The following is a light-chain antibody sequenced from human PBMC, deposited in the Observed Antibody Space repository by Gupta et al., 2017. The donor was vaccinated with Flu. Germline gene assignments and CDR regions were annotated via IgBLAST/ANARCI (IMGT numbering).Light chain of an antibody. CDR3: NSRDSSGNNRVV. J-gene: IGLJ2*01. V-gene: IGLV3-19*01. CDR2: GKN. CDR1: SLRSYY. Sequence: SSELTQDPAVSVALGQTVRITCQGDSLRSYYASWYQQKPGQPPVLVIYGKNNRPSGIPDRFSGSSSGNTASVTITGAQAEDEADYYCNSRDSSGNNRVVFGGGTKLTVL.